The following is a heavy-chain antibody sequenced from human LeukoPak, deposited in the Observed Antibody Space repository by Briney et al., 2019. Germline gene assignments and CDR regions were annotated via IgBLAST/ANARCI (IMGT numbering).Heavy chain of an antibody. CDR3: ARDVYGSGSLYNY. J-gene: IGHJ4*02. Sequence: ASVKVSCKASGYTFTGYYMHWVRQAPGQGLEWMGWINPNSGGTNYAQKFQGRVTMTRDTSISTAYMELSRLRSDDTAVYYCARDVYGSGSLYNYWGQGTLVTVSS. CDR2: INPNSGGT. V-gene: IGHV1-2*02. D-gene: IGHD3-10*01. CDR1: GYTFTGYY.